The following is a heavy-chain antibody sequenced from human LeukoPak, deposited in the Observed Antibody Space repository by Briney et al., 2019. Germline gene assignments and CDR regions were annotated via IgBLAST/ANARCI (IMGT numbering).Heavy chain of an antibody. CDR2: IYYSGST. Sequence: SETLSLTCTVSGGSISSSSYYWSWIRQPPGKGLEWIGYIYYSGSTNYNPSLKSRVTISVDTSKNQFSLKLSSVTAADTAVYYCARHVNYGDFDYWGQGTLVTVSS. D-gene: IGHD4-17*01. V-gene: IGHV4-61*05. CDR1: GGSISSSSYY. J-gene: IGHJ4*02. CDR3: ARHVNYGDFDY.